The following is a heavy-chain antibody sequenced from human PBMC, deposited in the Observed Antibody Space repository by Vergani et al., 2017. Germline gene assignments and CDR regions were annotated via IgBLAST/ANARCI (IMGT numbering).Heavy chain of an antibody. Sequence: EVQLVESGGGLVQPGGSLRLSCAASGFTFSSYWMSWVRQAPGKGLEWVANIKQDGSEKYYVDSVKGRFTISRDNAKNSLYLQMNSLRAEDTAVYYCAKRGAAAVIYYFDYWGQGTLVTVSS. CDR2: IKQDGSEK. J-gene: IGHJ4*02. CDR3: AKRGAAAVIYYFDY. V-gene: IGHV3-7*01. D-gene: IGHD6-13*01. CDR1: GFTFSSYW.